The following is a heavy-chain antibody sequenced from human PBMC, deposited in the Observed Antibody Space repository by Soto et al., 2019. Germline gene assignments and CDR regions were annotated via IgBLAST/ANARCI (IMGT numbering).Heavy chain of an antibody. Sequence: ESLKISCEAPGYVFTNYWIGWVGQIPGKGLEWMGIIYPADSDTRYSPSFRGQVTISADKSTSTAYLQWSRLQASDTAMYYCARLTMGATPRQYFDNWGQGTLVTVSS. CDR1: GYVFTNYW. J-gene: IGHJ4*02. CDR3: ARLTMGATPRQYFDN. V-gene: IGHV5-51*01. CDR2: IYPADSDT. D-gene: IGHD1-26*01.